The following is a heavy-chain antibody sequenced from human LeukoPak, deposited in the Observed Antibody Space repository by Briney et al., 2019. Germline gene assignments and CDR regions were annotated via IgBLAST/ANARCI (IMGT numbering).Heavy chain of an antibody. D-gene: IGHD5-18*01. CDR2: IRSKAYRGTT. CDR3: SRGPIQLWVHNGVDV. CDR1: GFNFRDHA. J-gene: IGHJ6*02. Sequence: GGSLRLSCTTSGFNFRDHAMTWVRQAPGKGLEWVGFIRSKAYRGTTEYAASVKGRFTISRDDSKSVVYLQMNSLKSEDTAVYYCSRGPIQLWVHNGVDVWGQGTTVTVSS. V-gene: IGHV3-49*04.